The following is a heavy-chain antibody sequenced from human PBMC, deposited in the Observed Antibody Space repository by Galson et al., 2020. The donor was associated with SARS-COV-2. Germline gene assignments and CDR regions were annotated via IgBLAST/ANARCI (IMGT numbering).Heavy chain of an antibody. Sequence: LYCAPSAFSSSNHEMNWVRPAPGKVLACLSYITSSGRTIHHADSVKGRFPISRDNAKSSLSLQMHSLSAEDTAVYYCARLDAYGPGYWGQGTLVTVSS. D-gene: IGHD2-21*01. CDR1: AFSSSNHE. CDR3: ARLDAYGPGY. J-gene: IGHJ4*02. CDR2: ITSSGRTI. V-gene: IGHV3-48*03.